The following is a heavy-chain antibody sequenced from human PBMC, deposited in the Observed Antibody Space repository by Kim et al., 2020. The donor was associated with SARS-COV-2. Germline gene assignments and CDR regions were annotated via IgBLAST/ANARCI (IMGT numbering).Heavy chain of an antibody. CDR2: ISHSSGST. D-gene: IGHD6-19*01. Sequence: GGSLRLSCAASGFIFSNFAMNWVRQAPGKGLEWVSSISHSSGSTYYADSVKGRFTISRDDSKNTLHLQMNSLRDEDTAVYYCAKDRSHTTGWIYFYGMDVWRRGTRVTLPS. V-gene: IGHV3-23*01. J-gene: IGHJ6*01. CDR3: AKDRSHTTGWIYFYGMDV. CDR1: GFIFSNFA.